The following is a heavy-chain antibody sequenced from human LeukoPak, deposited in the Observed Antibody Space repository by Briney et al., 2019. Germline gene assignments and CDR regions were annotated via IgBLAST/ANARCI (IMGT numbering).Heavy chain of an antibody. CDR1: GYTFTSYG. CDR2: ISAYNGNT. D-gene: IGHD3-3*01. V-gene: IGHV1-18*03. J-gene: IGHJ4*02. Sequence: ASVKVSCKASGYTFTSYGISWVRQAPGQGLEWMGWISAYNGNTNYAQKLQGRVTMTTDTSASTAYMELSSLRSEDMAVYYCARTSRALSYYDFWSGPFDYWGQGTLVTVSS. CDR3: ARTSRALSYYDFWSGPFDY.